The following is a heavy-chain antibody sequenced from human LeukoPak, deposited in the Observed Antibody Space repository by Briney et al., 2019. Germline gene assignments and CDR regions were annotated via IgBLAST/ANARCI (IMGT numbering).Heavy chain of an antibody. CDR2: INHSGST. V-gene: IGHV4-34*01. J-gene: IGHJ4*02. Sequence: SETLSLTCAVYGGSFSGYYWSWIRQPPGKGLECIGEINHSGSTNYNPSLKSRVTISVDTSKNQFSLKLSSVTAADTAVYYCARVVGSAGPKIGSFDYWGQGTLVTVSS. D-gene: IGHD3-22*01. CDR1: GGSFSGYY. CDR3: ARVVGSAGPKIGSFDY.